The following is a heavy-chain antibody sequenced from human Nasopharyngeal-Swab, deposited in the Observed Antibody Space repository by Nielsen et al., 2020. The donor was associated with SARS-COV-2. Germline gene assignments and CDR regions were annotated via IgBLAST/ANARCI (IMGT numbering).Heavy chain of an antibody. CDR1: GFTFSSYA. V-gene: IGHV3-30*04. Sequence: GESLKISCAASGFTFSSYAMHWVRQAPGKGLEWVAVISYDGSNKYYADSVKGRFTISRDNSKNTLYLQINSLRAEDTAVYYCAKEGRPGASLFPDYWGQGTLVTVSS. CDR2: ISYDGSNK. CDR3: AKEGRPGASLFPDY. D-gene: IGHD2-21*01. J-gene: IGHJ4*02.